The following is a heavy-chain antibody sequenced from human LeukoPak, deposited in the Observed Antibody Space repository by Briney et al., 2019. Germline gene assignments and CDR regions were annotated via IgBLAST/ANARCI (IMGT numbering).Heavy chain of an antibody. J-gene: IGHJ4*02. CDR1: GGSISSSSYY. D-gene: IGHD5-12*01. Sequence: SETLSLTCTVSGGSISSSSYYWGWIRQPPGKGLEWIGSIYHSGSTYYNPSLKSRVTISVDTSKNQFSLKLSSVTAADTAVYYCARTGYLGIDYWGQGTLVTVSS. CDR3: ARTGYLGIDY. CDR2: IYHSGST. V-gene: IGHV4-39*01.